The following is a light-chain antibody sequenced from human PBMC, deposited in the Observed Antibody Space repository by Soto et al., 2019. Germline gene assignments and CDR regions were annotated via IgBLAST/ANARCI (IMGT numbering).Light chain of an antibody. CDR2: GAS. Sequence: EIVLTQSPGTLSFSPGERATLSCRASQSVSSGYLAWYQQKPGQAPSLLIYGASSRATGIPDRLSGSGSGTDFTLTISRLEPEDFAVYFCQQYSNSPQAFGQGTKVDI. CDR1: QSVSSGY. CDR3: QQYSNSPQA. V-gene: IGKV3-20*01. J-gene: IGKJ1*01.